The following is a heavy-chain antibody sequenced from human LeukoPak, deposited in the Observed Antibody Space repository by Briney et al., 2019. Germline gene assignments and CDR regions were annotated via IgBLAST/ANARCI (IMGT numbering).Heavy chain of an antibody. Sequence: GASLQISCKGSGSIFTSYWIGWGRQMPGKGLEWMGIIYPGDSDTRYSPSFQGQVTISADKSISTAYLQWSSLKASDTAMYYCARRTEDWFDPWGQGTLVTVSS. CDR1: GSIFTSYW. V-gene: IGHV5-51*01. CDR2: IYPGDSDT. J-gene: IGHJ5*02. CDR3: ARRTEDWFDP.